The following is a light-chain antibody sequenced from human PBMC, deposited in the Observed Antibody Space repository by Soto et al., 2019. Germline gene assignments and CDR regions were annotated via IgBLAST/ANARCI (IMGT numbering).Light chain of an antibody. J-gene: IGKJ1*01. CDR2: GAS. CDR1: QSVSSSY. V-gene: IGKV3-20*01. Sequence: EIALTQSPGTLSLSPGERATLSCRASQSVSSSYLAWYQQKHSQAPMLLIYGASIRAIGIPDRFSGSGSGTDFTLTISRLEPDDFAVYYCQQYGSSGWTFGQGTKVEIK. CDR3: QQYGSSGWT.